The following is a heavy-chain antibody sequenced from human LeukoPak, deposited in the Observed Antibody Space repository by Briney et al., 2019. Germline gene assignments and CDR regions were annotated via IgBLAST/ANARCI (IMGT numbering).Heavy chain of an antibody. CDR1: GFTFDDYA. D-gene: IGHD6-19*01. Sequence: GRSLRLSCAASGFTFDDYAMHWVRQAPGKGLEWVSGISWNSGSIGYADSVKGRFTIPRDNAKNSLYLQMNSLRAEDTALYYCAKDIAAVATYLFDYWGQGTLVTVSS. CDR3: AKDIAAVATYLFDY. CDR2: ISWNSGSI. V-gene: IGHV3-9*01. J-gene: IGHJ4*02.